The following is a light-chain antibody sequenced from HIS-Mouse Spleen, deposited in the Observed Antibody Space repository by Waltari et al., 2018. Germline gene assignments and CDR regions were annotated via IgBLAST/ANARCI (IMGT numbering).Light chain of an antibody. Sequence: QSALTQPASVSGSPGQSITISCTGTSSDVGSYNLVSWYQQHPGKAPKLMLYEGSKRPSGVSNRFSGSKSGNTAYLTISGLQAEDEADYYCCSYAGSSTNWVFGGGTKLTVL. J-gene: IGLJ3*02. V-gene: IGLV2-23*01. CDR3: CSYAGSSTNWV. CDR1: SSDVGSYNL. CDR2: EGS.